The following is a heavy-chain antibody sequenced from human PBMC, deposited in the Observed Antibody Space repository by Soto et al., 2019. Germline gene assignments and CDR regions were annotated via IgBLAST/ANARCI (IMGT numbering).Heavy chain of an antibody. Sequence: QVHLVESGGGGVLPARSLRLSCVASGFIFNSYGFHWVRQAPGRGLEWVAAISYDGNDKNYADSVKGRFTISRDNSNNTLFLQMDSLKPEDTALYYCARDAEYSSVFDYWGQGSLVTVSS. J-gene: IGHJ4*02. V-gene: IGHV3-30-3*01. CDR3: ARDAEYSSVFDY. CDR2: ISYDGNDK. CDR1: GFIFNSYG. D-gene: IGHD6-6*01.